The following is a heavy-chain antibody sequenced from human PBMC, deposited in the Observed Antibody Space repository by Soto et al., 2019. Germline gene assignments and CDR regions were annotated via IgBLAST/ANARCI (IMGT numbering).Heavy chain of an antibody. D-gene: IGHD6-6*01. CDR2: AYYRSKCYD. Sequence: LSLPWAISGDSFSSNSAALNWIRQSPSRGLEFLGMAYYRSKCYDGYAVSVKSRITINPDTSKNQFSLQLNSVTPEDTAVYYCARVGTPEYSRPRTNYYYYGMDXWGQGTTVTVS. V-gene: IGHV6-1*01. J-gene: IGHJ6*02. CDR1: GDSFSSNSAA. CDR3: ARVGTPEYSRPRTNYYYYGMDX.